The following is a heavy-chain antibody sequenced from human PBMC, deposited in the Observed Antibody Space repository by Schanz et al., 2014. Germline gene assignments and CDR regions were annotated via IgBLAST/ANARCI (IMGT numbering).Heavy chain of an antibody. D-gene: IGHD3-3*01. CDR1: GGSISSFY. Sequence: QVQLQESGPGLVKPSETLSLTCTVSGGSISSFYWGWIRQPAGKGLEWIGRIYTSGGTNYNPSLKSRFPLPLDPSTNQFSLNLTSLTAADTAVYYCARDRGYDFSFDPWGQGTLVTVSS. CDR2: IYTSGGT. J-gene: IGHJ5*02. CDR3: ARDRGYDFSFDP. V-gene: IGHV4-4*07.